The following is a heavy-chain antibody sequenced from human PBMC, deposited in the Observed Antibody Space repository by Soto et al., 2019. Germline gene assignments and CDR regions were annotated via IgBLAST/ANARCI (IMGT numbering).Heavy chain of an antibody. D-gene: IGHD2-15*01. CDR3: ARDLVKYCSGGSCYSVYGMDV. CDR1: GGTFSSYT. Sequence: SVKVSCKASGGTFSSYTISWVRQAPGQGLEWMGRIIPILGIANYAQKFQGRVTITADKSTSTAYMELSSLRSEDTAVYYCARDLVKYCSGGSCYSVYGMDVWG. J-gene: IGHJ6*01. CDR2: IIPILGIA. V-gene: IGHV1-69*04.